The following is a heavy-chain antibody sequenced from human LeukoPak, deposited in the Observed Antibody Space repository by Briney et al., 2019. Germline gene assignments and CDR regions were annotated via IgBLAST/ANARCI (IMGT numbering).Heavy chain of an antibody. D-gene: IGHD3-10*01. CDR1: GYTSTNYG. V-gene: IGHV1-18*01. J-gene: IGHJ4*02. CDR3: ARDHAMVLDY. CDR2: ISAYNGNT. Sequence: ASVKVSCKASGYTSTNYGISWVRQAPGQGLKWMGWISAYNGNTNYAQKLQGRVTMTTDTSTSTAYMELRSLRSDDTAVYYCARDHAMVLDYWGRGTLVTVSS.